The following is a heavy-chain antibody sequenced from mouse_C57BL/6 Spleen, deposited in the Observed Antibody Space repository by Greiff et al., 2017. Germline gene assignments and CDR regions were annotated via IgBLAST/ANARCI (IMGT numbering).Heavy chain of an antibody. CDR2: IDPEDGET. V-gene: IGHV14-2*01. Sequence: VHVKQSGAELVKPGASVKLSCTASGFNIKDYYMHWVKQRTEQGLEWIGRIDPEDGETKYAPKFQGKATITADTSSNTAYLQLSSLTSEDTAVYYCARTYYGNYHVFDYWGQGTTLTVSS. CDR1: GFNIKDYY. D-gene: IGHD2-10*01. J-gene: IGHJ2*01. CDR3: ARTYYGNYHVFDY.